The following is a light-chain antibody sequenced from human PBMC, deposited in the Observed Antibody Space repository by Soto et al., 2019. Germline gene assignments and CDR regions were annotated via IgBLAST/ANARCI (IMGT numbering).Light chain of an antibody. J-gene: IGLJ1*01. CDR2: EVN. CDR1: SSDVGGYNL. Sequence: QSALTQPASVSGSPGQSITISCTGTSSDVGGYNLVSWYQQHPGKVPKLLIYEVNNRPSGVPDRISGSRSGNTASLTISGLQAEDEADYYCSSYTSSNIFEEVFGTGTKLTVL. CDR3: SSYTSSNIFEEV. V-gene: IGLV2-14*01.